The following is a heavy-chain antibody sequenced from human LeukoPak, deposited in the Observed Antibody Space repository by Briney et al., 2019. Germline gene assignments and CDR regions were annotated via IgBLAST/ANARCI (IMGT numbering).Heavy chain of an antibody. CDR3: ARGTYDILTGYLY. D-gene: IGHD3-9*01. V-gene: IGHV1-69*05. J-gene: IGHJ4*02. CDR1: GGTFSSYA. Sequence: SVKVSCKASGGTFSSYAISWVRQAPGQGLVWMGGIIPIFGTANYAQKFQGRVTMTRDTSIITAYMELSSLTSEDTAVYYCARGTYDILTGYLYWGQGTLVTVSS. CDR2: IIPIFGTA.